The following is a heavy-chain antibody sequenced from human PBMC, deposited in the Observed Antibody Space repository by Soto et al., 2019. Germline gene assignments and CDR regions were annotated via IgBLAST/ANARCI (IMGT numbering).Heavy chain of an antibody. Sequence: QVQLVQSGAEVKKPGASVKVSCKASGYTFTSYAMHWVRQAPGQRLEWMGWINAGNGNTKYSQKFQGRVTINRDTSASTAYMELSSLRSEDTAVYYCARDRQMLLLWCVELSGAFDIWGQGTMVTVSS. CDR2: INAGNGNT. V-gene: IGHV1-3*01. J-gene: IGHJ3*02. CDR3: ARDRQMLLLWCVELSGAFDI. CDR1: GYTFTSYA. D-gene: IGHD3-10*01.